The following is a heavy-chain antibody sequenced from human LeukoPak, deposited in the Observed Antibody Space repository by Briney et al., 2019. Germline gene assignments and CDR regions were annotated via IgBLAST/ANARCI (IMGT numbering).Heavy chain of an antibody. CDR1: GFTFSSYS. Sequence: GGSLRLSCAASGFTFSSYSMNWVRQAPGKGLEWVSSISSSSSYIYYADSVKGRFTISRDNAKNSLYLQMNSLRAEDTAVYYCARIAARPTYYYYYYYMDVWGKGITVTVSS. V-gene: IGHV3-21*01. J-gene: IGHJ6*03. CDR3: ARIAARPTYYYYYYYMDV. CDR2: ISSSSSYI. D-gene: IGHD6-6*01.